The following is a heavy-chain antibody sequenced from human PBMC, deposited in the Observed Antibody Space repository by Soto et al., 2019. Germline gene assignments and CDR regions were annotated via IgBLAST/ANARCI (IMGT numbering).Heavy chain of an antibody. Sequence: GGSLRLSCAASGFSFTHYRIHWVRQVPGKGLEWVCRVNADGSSTNYAGFAKGRFTISRDNSKNTAYLEMNNLRADDTALYYCAKAGDWNYVFDFWGQGTSVTVSS. J-gene: IGHJ4*02. CDR3: AKAGDWNYVFDF. CDR1: GFSFTHYR. CDR2: VNADGSST. D-gene: IGHD1-7*01. V-gene: IGHV3-74*01.